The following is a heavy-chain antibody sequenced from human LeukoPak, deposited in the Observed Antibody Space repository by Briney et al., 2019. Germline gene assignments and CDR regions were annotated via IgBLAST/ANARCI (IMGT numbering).Heavy chain of an antibody. CDR3: ARDQSPDYGDYEPLGY. J-gene: IGHJ4*02. D-gene: IGHD4-17*01. V-gene: IGHV3-33*01. CDR2: IWYDGSNK. CDR1: GFTFSSYG. Sequence: GGSLRLSCAASGFTFSSYGMHWVRQAPGKGLEWVAVIWYDGSNKYYADSVKGRFTISRDNSKNTLYLQMNSLRAEDTAVYYCARDQSPDYGDYEPLGYWGQGTLVTVSS.